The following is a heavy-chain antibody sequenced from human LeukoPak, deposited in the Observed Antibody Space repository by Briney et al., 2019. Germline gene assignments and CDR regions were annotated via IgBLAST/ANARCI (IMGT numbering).Heavy chain of an antibody. V-gene: IGHV3-21*01. CDR2: ISSSSSYI. D-gene: IGHD4-17*01. CDR3: ARAISRVPTVTFDY. Sequence: PGGSLRLSCVASGCTFSTYSMNWVRQAPGKGLEWVSSISSSSSYIYYADSVKGRFTISRDNAKNSLYLQMKSLRAEDTAVYYCARAISRVPTVTFDYWGQGTLVTVSS. J-gene: IGHJ4*02. CDR1: GCTFSTYS.